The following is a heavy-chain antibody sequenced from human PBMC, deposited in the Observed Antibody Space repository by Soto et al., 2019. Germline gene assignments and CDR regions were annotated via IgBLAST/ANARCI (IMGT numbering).Heavy chain of an antibody. V-gene: IGHV4-59*01. Sequence: SETLSLTCTVSGGSISSYYWSWIRQPPGKGLEWIGYIYYSGSTNYNPSLKSRVTISVDTSKNQFSLKLSSVTAADTAVYYCARGQGYSGYDFFDYWGQGTLVTVSS. J-gene: IGHJ4*02. CDR1: GGSISSYY. CDR3: ARGQGYSGYDFFDY. CDR2: IYYSGST. D-gene: IGHD5-12*01.